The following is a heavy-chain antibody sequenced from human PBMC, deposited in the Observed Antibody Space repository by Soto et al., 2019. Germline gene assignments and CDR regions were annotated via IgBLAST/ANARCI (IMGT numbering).Heavy chain of an antibody. V-gene: IGHV3-48*02. D-gene: IGHD3-22*01. CDR3: ARFYDSSGYYYGGPWAFDY. CDR1: GFTFSSYS. CDR2: ISSSSSTI. Sequence: GGSLRLSCAASGFTFSSYSMNWVRQAPGKGLEWVSYISSSSSTIYYADSVKGRFTISRDNAKNSLHLQMNSLRDEDTAVYYCARFYDSSGYYYGGPWAFDYWGQGTLVTVSS. J-gene: IGHJ4*02.